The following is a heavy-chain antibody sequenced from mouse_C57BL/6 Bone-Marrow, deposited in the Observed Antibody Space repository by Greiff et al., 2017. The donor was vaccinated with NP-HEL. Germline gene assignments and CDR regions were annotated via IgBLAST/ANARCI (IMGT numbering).Heavy chain of an antibody. CDR2: IYPRSGNT. V-gene: IGHV1-81*01. Sequence: QVQLKESGAELARPGASVKLSCKASGYTFTSYGISWVKQRTGQGLEWIGEIYPRSGNTYYNEKFKGKATLTADKSSSTAYMELRSLTSEDSAVYFCAREYYSNSYWGQGTLVTVSA. CDR1: GYTFTSYG. CDR3: AREYYSNSY. D-gene: IGHD2-5*01. J-gene: IGHJ3*01.